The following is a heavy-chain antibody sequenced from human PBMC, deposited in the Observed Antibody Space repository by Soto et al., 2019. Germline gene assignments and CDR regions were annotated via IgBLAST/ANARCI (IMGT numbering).Heavy chain of an antibody. CDR2: INPSGGST. Sequence: QVQLVQSGAEVKKPGASVKVSCKASGYTFTSYYMHWVRQAPGQGLEWMGIINPSGGSTSYAQKFQGRVTMTRDTSTSTVYMELSSLRSEDTAVYYCARRDCSGGSCYPPVEEIDYWGQGTLVTVSS. V-gene: IGHV1-46*01. J-gene: IGHJ4*02. CDR3: ARRDCSGGSCYPPVEEIDY. D-gene: IGHD2-15*01. CDR1: GYTFTSYY.